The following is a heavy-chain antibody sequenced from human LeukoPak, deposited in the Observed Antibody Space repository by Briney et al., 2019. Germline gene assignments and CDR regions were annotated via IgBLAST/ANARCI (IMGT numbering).Heavy chain of an antibody. CDR1: GFTFGSPW. J-gene: IGHJ4*02. D-gene: IGHD3-16*02. Sequence: PGGSLRLSCAASGFTFGSPWMHWVRQAPGKGLVWVSRINSDGSATAYADSVKGRFTISRDNAENTLYLQMNSLRAEDTAVYYCARGTAGYHSSYFDYWGQRTLVTVSS. CDR3: ARGTAGYHSSYFDY. V-gene: IGHV3-74*01. CDR2: INSDGSAT.